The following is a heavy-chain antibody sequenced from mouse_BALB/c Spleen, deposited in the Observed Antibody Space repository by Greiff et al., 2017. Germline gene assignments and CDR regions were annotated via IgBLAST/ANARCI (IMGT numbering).Heavy chain of an antibody. CDR1: GYSITSDYA. D-gene: IGHD2-3*01. V-gene: IGHV3-2*02. CDR3: ARVNDYAMDY. J-gene: IGHJ4*01. Sequence: EVQLQQSGPGLVKPSQSLSLTCTVTGYSITSDYAWNWLRQFPGNKLEWMGYISYSGSTSYNPSLKSRISITRDTSKNQFFLQLNSVTTEDTATYYCARVNDYAMDYWGQGASVTVSS. CDR2: ISYSGST.